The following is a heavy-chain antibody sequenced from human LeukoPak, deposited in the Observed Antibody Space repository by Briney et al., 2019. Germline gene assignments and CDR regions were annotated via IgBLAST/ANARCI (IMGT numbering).Heavy chain of an antibody. V-gene: IGHV3-7*01. CDR1: GFIFSNYW. J-gene: IGHJ4*02. Sequence: GGSLRLSCAASGFIFSNYWMAWVRQGPGEGPEWVANINQRGSEKYYVDSVRGRFTISRDNAKNSLDLQMNSLRAEDTAVYYCARGLLWFGESSFDYWGQGTLVTVSS. D-gene: IGHD3-10*01. CDR2: INQRGSEK. CDR3: ARGLLWFGESSFDY.